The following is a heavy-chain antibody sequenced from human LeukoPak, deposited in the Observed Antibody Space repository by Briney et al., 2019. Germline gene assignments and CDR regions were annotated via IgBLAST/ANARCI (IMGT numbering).Heavy chain of an antibody. CDR2: IYYSGSA. D-gene: IGHD6-6*01. CDR1: GGSISGYY. J-gene: IGHJ4*02. CDR3: ARDIGAARSDY. V-gene: IGHV4-59*01. Sequence: SETLSLTCTVSGGSISGYYWSWIRQPPGKGLEWIGYIYYSGSAKYNPSLKSRVTISVDTSKNQFSLKLTSVTAAGTAVYYCARDIGAARSDYWGQGTLVTVSS.